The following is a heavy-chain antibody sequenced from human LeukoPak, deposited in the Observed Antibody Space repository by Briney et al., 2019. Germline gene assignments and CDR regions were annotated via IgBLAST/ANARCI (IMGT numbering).Heavy chain of an antibody. CDR2: IYYRGTT. CDR3: ARDTPPNALDY. V-gene: IGHV4-59*01. J-gene: IGHJ4*02. D-gene: IGHD2-2*01. CDR1: GGSISSYY. Sequence: SETLSLTCTVSGGSISSYYWSWIRPPPGKGLEWIGYIYYRGTTKYNPSLKSRVTISVDTSKNQLSLKLNSVTAADTAVYYCARDTPPNALDYWGQGTLVTVSS.